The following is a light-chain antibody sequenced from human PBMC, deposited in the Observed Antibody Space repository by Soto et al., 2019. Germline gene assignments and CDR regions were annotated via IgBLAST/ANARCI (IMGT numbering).Light chain of an antibody. J-gene: IGLJ2*01. CDR1: GSDIGAYNY. CDR3: GSFAGSNSLGA. CDR2: EVN. V-gene: IGLV2-8*01. Sequence: QSALTQPPSASGSPGHSVTISCTGTGSDIGAYNYVSWYQHHPGKAPQLIIYEVNKRPSGVPDRVSGSKSGNTASLAVSGLQAEDEAAYYCGSFAGSNSLGAFGGGTKVTVL.